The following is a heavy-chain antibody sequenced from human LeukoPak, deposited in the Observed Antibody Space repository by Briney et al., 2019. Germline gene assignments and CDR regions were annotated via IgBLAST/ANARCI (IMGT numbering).Heavy chain of an antibody. V-gene: IGHV3-33*01. Sequence: GGSLRLSCAASGFTFSSYGMHWVRQAPGKGLEWVAVIWYDGSNKYYADSVKGRFTISRDNSKSTLYLQMNSLRAEDTAVYYCARESRGYSYGHDYFDYWGQGTLVTVSS. D-gene: IGHD5-18*01. J-gene: IGHJ4*02. CDR1: GFTFSSYG. CDR3: ARESRGYSYGHDYFDY. CDR2: IWYDGSNK.